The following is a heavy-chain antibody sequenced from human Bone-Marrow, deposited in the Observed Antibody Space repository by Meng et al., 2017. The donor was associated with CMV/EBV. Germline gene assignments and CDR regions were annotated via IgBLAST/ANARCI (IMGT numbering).Heavy chain of an antibody. CDR1: GFTSSNYA. CDR3: AKDRTLFGLVIDY. D-gene: IGHD3/OR15-3a*01. J-gene: IGHJ4*02. V-gene: IGHV3-23*01. CDR2: ISGSGETT. Sequence: GGSLRLSCATSGFTSSNYAMHWVRQAPGKGLKWVSGISGSGETTYYADSVKGRVIISRDNSKNTLYLQMNSLRADDTAVYYCAKDRTLFGLVIDYWGQGTLVTVSS.